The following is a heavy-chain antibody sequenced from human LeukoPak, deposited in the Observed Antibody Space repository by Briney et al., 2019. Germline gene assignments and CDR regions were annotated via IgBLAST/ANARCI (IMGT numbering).Heavy chain of an antibody. Sequence: GGSLRPSCAASGFTFNNYWIHWVRQVPGKGLVWVSRINNDGSSASYVDSVKGRFTISRDNAKNTLFLQMNSLRAEDTAVYYCARRGTGHGMDVWGQGTTVIVSS. J-gene: IGHJ6*02. CDR3: ARRGTGHGMDV. CDR2: INNDGSSA. CDR1: GFTFNNYW. V-gene: IGHV3-74*01. D-gene: IGHD1-1*01.